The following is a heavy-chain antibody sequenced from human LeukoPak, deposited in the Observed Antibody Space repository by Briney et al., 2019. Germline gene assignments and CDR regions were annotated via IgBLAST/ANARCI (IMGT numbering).Heavy chain of an antibody. J-gene: IGHJ5*02. CDR2: ISAYNGNT. Sequence: AASVKVSCKASGYTFTSYGISWVRQAPGQGLEWMGWISAYNGNTNYAQKLQGRVTMTTDTSTSTAYMELGSLRSDDTAVYYCARDRLLYCSSTSCSTPSFDPWGQGTLVTVSS. CDR3: ARDRLLYCSSTSCSTPSFDP. D-gene: IGHD2-2*01. V-gene: IGHV1-18*01. CDR1: GYTFTSYG.